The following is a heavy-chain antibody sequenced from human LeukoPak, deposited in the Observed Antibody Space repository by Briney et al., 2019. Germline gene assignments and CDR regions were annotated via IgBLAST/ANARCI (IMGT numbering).Heavy chain of an antibody. V-gene: IGHV3-23*01. J-gene: IGHJ3*02. D-gene: IGHD6-19*01. CDR2: ISGSGGST. CDR3: ARDRARYSSGWASDAFDI. CDR1: GFTFSSYA. Sequence: GGSLRLSCAASGFTFSSYAMSWVRQAPGKGLEWVSAISGSGGSTYYADSVKGRFTISRDNSKNTLYLQMNCLRAEDTAVYYCARDRARYSSGWASDAFDIWGQGTMVTVSS.